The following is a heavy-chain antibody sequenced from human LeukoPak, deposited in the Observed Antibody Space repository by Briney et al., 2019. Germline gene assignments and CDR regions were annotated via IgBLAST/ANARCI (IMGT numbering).Heavy chain of an antibody. CDR3: AKDTAAGIFDY. CDR2: ISWDSGSS. Sequence: GGSLRLSCAASGLTFDDYTMHWVRQAPGKGLEWVSLISWDSGSSKYADSVKGRFTISRDNSKNSLYLQMNSLRTEDTALYYCAKDTAAGIFDYWGQGTLVTVSS. V-gene: IGHV3-43*01. CDR1: GLTFDDYT. D-gene: IGHD6-13*01. J-gene: IGHJ4*02.